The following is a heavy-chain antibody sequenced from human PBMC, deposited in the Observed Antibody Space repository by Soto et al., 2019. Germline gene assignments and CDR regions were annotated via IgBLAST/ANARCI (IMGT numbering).Heavy chain of an antibody. V-gene: IGHV1-69*12. Sequence: QVQLVQSGAEVKKPGSSVKVSCKASGGTFSSYAISWVRQAPGQGLEWMGGIIPIFGTANYAQKFQGRVTTTADEATRTDSMELSSLRSEDTAVYYCARGESGVIVAYGMDVWGQGTTVTVSS. CDR1: GGTFSSYA. D-gene: IGHD3-16*02. CDR2: IIPIFGTA. CDR3: ARGESGVIVAYGMDV. J-gene: IGHJ6*02.